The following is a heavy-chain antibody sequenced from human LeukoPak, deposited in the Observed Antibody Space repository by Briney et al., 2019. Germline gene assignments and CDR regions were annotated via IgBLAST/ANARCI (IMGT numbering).Heavy chain of an antibody. CDR2: IYISGNT. J-gene: IGHJ4*02. CDR1: DGSISSYY. Sequence: PSETLSLTCTVSDGSISSYYWSWIRQPAGKGLEWIGRIYISGNTWYKPSLQSRVTMSVDTSKNQFSLKMSSLTAADTAVYYCAGALGVRRIDYWGQGTLVTVSS. D-gene: IGHD4/OR15-4a*01. V-gene: IGHV4-4*07. CDR3: AGALGVRRIDY.